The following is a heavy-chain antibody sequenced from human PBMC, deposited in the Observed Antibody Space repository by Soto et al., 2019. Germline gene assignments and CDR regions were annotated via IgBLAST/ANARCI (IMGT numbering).Heavy chain of an antibody. CDR2: IFYSWST. CDR1: GGSISSYY. CDR3: ARRSGSYQSYYYYGMDV. D-gene: IGHD1-26*01. V-gene: IGHV4-59*08. Sequence: SETLSLTCTVSGGSISSYYWSWIRQPPGKGLVCIGYIFYSWSTNYNPSLKSRVTISVDTSKNQFSLKLSSVTAADTAVYYCARRSGSYQSYYYYGMDVWGQGTTVTVSS. J-gene: IGHJ6*02.